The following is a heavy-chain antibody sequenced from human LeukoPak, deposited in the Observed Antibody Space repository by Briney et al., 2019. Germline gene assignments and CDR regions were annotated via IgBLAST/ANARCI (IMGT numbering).Heavy chain of an antibody. CDR1: GYTFTHYY. CDR3: ARAMSGDLFDF. J-gene: IGHJ4*02. Sequence: ASVKVSCKASGYTFTHYYLHWVRQAPGQGLERMGWISSDRGTTDYAQKFQGRVTMTRDTSISTVYMELSSLTSDDTAIYYCARAMSGDLFDFWGQGTLVTVSS. CDR2: ISSDRGTT. V-gene: IGHV1-2*02. D-gene: IGHD3-10*01.